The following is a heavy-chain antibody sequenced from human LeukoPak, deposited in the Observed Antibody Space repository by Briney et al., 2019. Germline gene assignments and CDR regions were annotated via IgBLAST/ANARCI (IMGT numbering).Heavy chain of an antibody. J-gene: IGHJ4*02. Sequence: LRLSCAASGFTFSSYGMHWIRQPPGKGLEWIGEINHSGSTNYNPSLKSRVTISVDTSKNQFSLKLSSVTAADTAVYYCARGGGRITMVRGVIGYWGQGTLVTVSS. CDR3: ARGGGRITMVRGVIGY. V-gene: IGHV4-34*01. CDR2: INHSGST. D-gene: IGHD3-10*01. CDR1: GFTFSSYG.